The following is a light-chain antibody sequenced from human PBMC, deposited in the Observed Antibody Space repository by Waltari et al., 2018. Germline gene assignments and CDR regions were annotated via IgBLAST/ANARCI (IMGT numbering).Light chain of an antibody. CDR2: DTS. CDR1: QSVSSY. CDR3: QQRGNWPPT. Sequence: EIVLTQSPATLSLSPGERATLSCRASQSVSSYLGWYQQKPGQAPRLLMYDTSNRATGIPARFSGSGSGTDFTLTISSLEPEDFGVYFCQQRGNWPPTFGQGTKVEIK. J-gene: IGKJ1*01. V-gene: IGKV3-11*01.